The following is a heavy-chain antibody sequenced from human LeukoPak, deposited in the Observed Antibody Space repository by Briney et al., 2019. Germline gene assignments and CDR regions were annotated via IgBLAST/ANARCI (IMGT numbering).Heavy chain of an antibody. J-gene: IGHJ4*02. CDR3: ARVDDILTGYYFDY. Sequence: SQTLSLTCTVSGGSISSGDYYWGWIRQPPGKGLEWIGYIYYSGSTYYNPSLKSRVTISVDTSKNQFSLKLSSVTAADTAVYYCARVDDILTGYYFDYWGQGTLVTVSS. V-gene: IGHV4-30-4*01. CDR1: GGSISSGDYY. CDR2: IYYSGST. D-gene: IGHD3-9*01.